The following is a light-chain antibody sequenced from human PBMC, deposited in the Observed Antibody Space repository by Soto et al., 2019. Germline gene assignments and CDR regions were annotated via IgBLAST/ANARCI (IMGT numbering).Light chain of an antibody. CDR2: DVS. CDR3: NSYTGRSARYV. Sequence: QSVLTQPASVSGSPGQSITISCTGTSSDVGAYNYVSWYQQHPGKAPKLIIYDVSNRPSGVSNRFSGSKSGNTASLTISGLQAEDEADYYCNSYTGRSARYVFGTGTKVTVL. CDR1: SSDVGAYNY. J-gene: IGLJ1*01. V-gene: IGLV2-14*03.